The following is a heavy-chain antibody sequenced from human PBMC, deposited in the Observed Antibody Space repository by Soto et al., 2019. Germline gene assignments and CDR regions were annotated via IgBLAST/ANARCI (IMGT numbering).Heavy chain of an antibody. Sequence: LRLSCAAPGFTFSSYSMNWVRQAPGKGLEWVSSISSSSSYIYYADSVKGRFTISRDNAKNSLYLQMNSLRAEDTAVYYCARDQWYVFGSYSSGVPAPMAVWGQGTTVTGSS. D-gene: IGHD3-10*01. CDR2: ISSSSSYI. J-gene: IGHJ6*02. V-gene: IGHV3-21*01. CDR3: ARDQWYVFGSYSSGVPAPMAV. CDR1: GFTFSSYS.